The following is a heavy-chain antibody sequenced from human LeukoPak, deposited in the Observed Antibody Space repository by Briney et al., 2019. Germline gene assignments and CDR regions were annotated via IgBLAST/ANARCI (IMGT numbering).Heavy chain of an antibody. D-gene: IGHD6-19*01. V-gene: IGHV3-30-3*01. J-gene: IGHJ4*02. CDR2: ISYDGSNK. CDR1: EPIFSTYA. Sequence: GKSLRLSCAASEPIFSTYAMHWVRQAPGKGLECVAIISYDGSNKDYADSVKGRFTISRDNSKNTLYLQMNSLRAEDTAVYYCARDLRYSSGWHDYWGQGTLVTVSS. CDR3: ARDLRYSSGWHDY.